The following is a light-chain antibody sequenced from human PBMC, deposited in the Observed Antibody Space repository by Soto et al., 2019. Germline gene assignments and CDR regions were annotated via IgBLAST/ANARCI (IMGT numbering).Light chain of an antibody. CDR3: QHYDNPLLT. V-gene: IGKV1-33*01. J-gene: IGKJ4*01. CDR2: DAS. Sequence: DIQMTQSPSSLSASVGDRVTITCQASQDISNYLNWYQQKPGKAHKLLIYDASNLETGVPSRFSGSVSVTEFTFTISSLQPEDIATYYCQHYDNPLLTFGGGPKVEIK. CDR1: QDISNY.